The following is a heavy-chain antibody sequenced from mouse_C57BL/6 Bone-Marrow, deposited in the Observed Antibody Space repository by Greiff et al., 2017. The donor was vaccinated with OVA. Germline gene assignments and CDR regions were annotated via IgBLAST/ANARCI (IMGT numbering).Heavy chain of an antibody. J-gene: IGHJ1*03. CDR3: AGGNSDYGWYFDV. CDR1: GFTFSIYA. D-gene: IGHD3-2*02. CDR2: ISDGGSYT. V-gene: IGHV5-4*01. Sequence: EVLLVESGGGLVKPGGSLKLSCAASGFTFSIYAMSWVRQTPEKRLEWVATISDGGSYTYYPDNVKGRFTISRDNAKNNLYLQMSHLKSEDTAMYYCAGGNSDYGWYFDVWGTGTTVTVSS.